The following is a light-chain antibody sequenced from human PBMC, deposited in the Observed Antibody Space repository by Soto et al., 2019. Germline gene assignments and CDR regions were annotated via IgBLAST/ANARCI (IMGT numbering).Light chain of an antibody. V-gene: IGLV3-1*01. J-gene: IGLJ3*02. CDR2: QDN. CDR3: QAWDIRV. Sequence: SYELTQPPSMSVSPGQTATITCSGADLGSKFACWYQQKPGQSPILVIYQDNKRPSGIPERFSGSNSGNTATLTISGTQPMDEADYYCQAWDIRVFGGVTKLTVL. CDR1: DLGSKF.